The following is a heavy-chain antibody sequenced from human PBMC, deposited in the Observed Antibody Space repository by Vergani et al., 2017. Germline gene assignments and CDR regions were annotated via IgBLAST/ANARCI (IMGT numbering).Heavy chain of an antibody. CDR3: AKDRDFYSSSFTGWLDY. D-gene: IGHD6-6*01. J-gene: IGHJ4*02. CDR1: GFTFSTYA. CDR2: ISGSGSST. V-gene: IGHV3-23*04. Sequence: EVQLVESGGGLVRPGGSLRLSCAASGFTFSTYAMSWVRQAPGKGLEWVSAISGSGSSTYYADSVKGRSAISRDNSKNTLYLQMSSLRAEDSAVYYCAKDRDFYSSSFTGWLDYWGQGTLVTVSS.